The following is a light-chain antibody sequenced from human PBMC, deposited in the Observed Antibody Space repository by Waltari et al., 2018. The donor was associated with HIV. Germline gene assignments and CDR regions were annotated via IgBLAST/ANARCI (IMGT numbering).Light chain of an antibody. J-gene: IGKJ4*01. CDR1: QSLLYSSDNKNY. V-gene: IGKV4-1*01. CDR2: WAS. Sequence: DIVMTQSPDSLAVSLGESATIRCKSSQSLLYSSDNKNYFAWYQQKPGQPPNLLIYWASTRESGVPDRFSGSGSGTDFTLTINNLQAEDVAVYYCQQYFRAPLTFGGGTRVEIK. CDR3: QQYFRAPLT.